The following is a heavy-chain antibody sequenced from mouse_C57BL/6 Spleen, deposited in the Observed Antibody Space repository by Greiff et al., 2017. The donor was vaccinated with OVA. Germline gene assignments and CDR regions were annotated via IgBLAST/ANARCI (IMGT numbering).Heavy chain of an antibody. D-gene: IGHD2-2*01. CDR2: IYPRSGNT. V-gene: IGHV1-81*01. J-gene: IGHJ1*03. CDR1: GYTFTSYG. Sequence: VQLKESGAELARPGASVMLSCKASGYTFTSYGISWVKQRTGQGLEWIGEIYPRSGNTYYNEKFKGKATLTADKSSSTAYMELRSLTSEDSAVYFCARLDTTGFDVWGTGTTVTVSS. CDR3: ARLDTTGFDV.